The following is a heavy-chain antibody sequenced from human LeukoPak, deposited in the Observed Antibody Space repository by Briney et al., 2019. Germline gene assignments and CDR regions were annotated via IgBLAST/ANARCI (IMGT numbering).Heavy chain of an antibody. CDR3: ARPNGYSYAQTPYYFDY. J-gene: IGHJ4*02. CDR2: IYPGDSDT. CDR1: GYSFTSYW. V-gene: IGHV5-51*01. D-gene: IGHD5-18*01. Sequence: GESLKISCKGSGYSFTSYWIGWVRQMPGKGLEWMGIIYPGDSDTRYSPSFQGQVTISADKSISTAYLQWSSLKASDTAMYYCARPNGYSYAQTPYYFDYWGQGTLVTVSS.